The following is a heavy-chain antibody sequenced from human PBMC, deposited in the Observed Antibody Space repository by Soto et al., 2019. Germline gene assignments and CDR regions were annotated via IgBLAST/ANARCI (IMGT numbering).Heavy chain of an antibody. D-gene: IGHD2-2*01. Sequence: QVQLQESGPGLVKPSQTLSLTCTVSGGSISSGGYYWSWIRQHPGKGLEWIGYIYYSGSTYYNPSLKSRVTISVDTSKNQFSLKLSSVTAADTAVYYCGRDSLVDGYDAFDIWGQGTMVTVSS. CDR3: GRDSLVDGYDAFDI. J-gene: IGHJ3*02. CDR2: IYYSGST. V-gene: IGHV4-31*03. CDR1: GGSISSGGYY.